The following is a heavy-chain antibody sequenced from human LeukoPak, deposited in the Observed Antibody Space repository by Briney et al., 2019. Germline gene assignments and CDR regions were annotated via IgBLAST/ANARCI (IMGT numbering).Heavy chain of an antibody. CDR3: ARAEYYYDSSGYYWVRRNWFDP. D-gene: IGHD3-22*01. Sequence: SETLSLTCTVSGGSVRSYYWSWIRQPPGKGLEWIGYIYYSGSTNYNPSLKSRVTISVDTSKNQFSLKLSSVTAADTAVYYCARAEYYYDSSGYYWVRRNWFDPWGQGTLVTVSS. CDR2: IYYSGST. CDR1: GGSVRSYY. J-gene: IGHJ5*02. V-gene: IGHV4-59*02.